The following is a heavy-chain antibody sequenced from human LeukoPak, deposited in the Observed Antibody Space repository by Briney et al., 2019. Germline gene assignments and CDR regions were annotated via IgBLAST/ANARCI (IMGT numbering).Heavy chain of an antibody. V-gene: IGHV4-34*01. J-gene: IGHJ4*02. D-gene: IGHD6-13*01. CDR3: ARSNGSSWHYYFDY. CDR2: INHSGST. CDR1: GGSFSGYY. Sequence: PSETLSLTCAVYGGSFSGYYWNWIRQPPGKGLEWIREINHSGSTNYNPSLKSRVTISVDTSKNQFSLKLSSVTAADTAVYYCARSNGSSWHYYFDYWGQGTLVTVSS.